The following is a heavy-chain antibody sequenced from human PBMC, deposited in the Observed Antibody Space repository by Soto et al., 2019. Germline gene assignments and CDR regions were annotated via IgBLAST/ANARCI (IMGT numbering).Heavy chain of an antibody. CDR2: ISYDGSNK. Sequence: GGSLRLSCAASGFTFSSYGMHWVRQAPGKGLEWVAVISYDGSNKYYADSVKGRFTISRDNSKNTLYLQMNSLRAEDTAVYYCAKDFDIGVFDYWGQGTLVTVSS. CDR3: AKDFDIGVFDY. CDR1: GFTFSSYG. J-gene: IGHJ4*02. V-gene: IGHV3-30*18. D-gene: IGHD3-10*01.